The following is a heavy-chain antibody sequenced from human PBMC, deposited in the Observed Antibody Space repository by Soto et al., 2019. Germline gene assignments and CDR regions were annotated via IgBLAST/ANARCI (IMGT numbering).Heavy chain of an antibody. Sequence: GGSLRLSCAASGFTFSSYWMSWVRQAPGKGLEWVANIKQDGSEKYYVDSVKGRFTISRDNAKNSLYLQMNSLRAEDTAVYYCARDGAMANAYYYYYGMDVWGQGTTVTVSS. CDR1: GFTFSSYW. CDR3: ARDGAMANAYYYYYGMDV. V-gene: IGHV3-7*03. D-gene: IGHD5-18*01. J-gene: IGHJ6*02. CDR2: IKQDGSEK.